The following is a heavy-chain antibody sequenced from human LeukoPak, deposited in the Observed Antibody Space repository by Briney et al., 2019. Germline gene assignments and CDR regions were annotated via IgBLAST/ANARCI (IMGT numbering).Heavy chain of an antibody. CDR1: GGSLSSGSYY. D-gene: IGHD1-1*01. CDR3: ARDSGDQYYFDY. V-gene: IGHV4-61*02. J-gene: IGHJ4*01. CDR2: IYTSGST. Sequence: PSETLSLTCTVSGGSLSSGSYYWSWIRQPAGKGLEWIGRIYTSGSTNYNPSLKSRVTISVDTSKNQFSLKLSSVTAADTAVYYCARDSGDQYYFDYWGQEPWSPSPQ.